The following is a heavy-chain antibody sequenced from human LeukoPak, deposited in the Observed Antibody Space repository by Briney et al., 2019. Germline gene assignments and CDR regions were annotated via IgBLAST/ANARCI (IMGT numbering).Heavy chain of an antibody. CDR1: GFTFSDYY. J-gene: IGHJ6*02. CDR2: ISSSGSTI. V-gene: IGHV3-11*01. Sequence: GGSLRLSCAASGFTFSDYYMSWLRQAPGKGLEWVSYISSSGSTIYYADSVKGRFTISRDNAKNSLYLQMNSLRAEDTAVYYCARDSSPYYYYGMDVWGQGTTVTVSS. CDR3: ARDSSPYYYYGMDV.